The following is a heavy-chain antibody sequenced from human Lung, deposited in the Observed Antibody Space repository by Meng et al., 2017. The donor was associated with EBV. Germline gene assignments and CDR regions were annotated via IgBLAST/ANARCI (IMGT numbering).Heavy chain of an antibody. Sequence: QITLRASGPTLVKPTPTLTLTCSFSGFSLNSDREAVGWIRQPPGKALEWLGLIYWDDDQRYAPSLKNRLTIAKDTSKNQVVLTVTNLDPMDTATYFCVHTRRLTYYFDYWGQGTLVTVSS. CDR2: IYWDDDQ. D-gene: IGHD1-14*01. CDR1: GFSLNSDREA. CDR3: VHTRRLTYYFDY. J-gene: IGHJ4*02. V-gene: IGHV2-5*05.